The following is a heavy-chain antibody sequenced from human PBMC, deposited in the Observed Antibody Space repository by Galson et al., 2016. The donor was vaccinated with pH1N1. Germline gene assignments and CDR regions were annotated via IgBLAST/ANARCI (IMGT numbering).Heavy chain of an antibody. D-gene: IGHD4-17*01. CDR2: ILYNGNDK. Sequence: SLRLSCAASGFTFSSCGIYWVRQAPGKGLEWVGNILYNGNDKYYADSVKGRFTNSRDSSMTTVHLQMISVTGEDTAVYFCARDESGYGDSFPDVFDIWGQGTMVTVSS. CDR3: ARDESGYGDSFPDVFDI. V-gene: IGHV3-30*12. CDR1: GFTFSSCG. J-gene: IGHJ3*02.